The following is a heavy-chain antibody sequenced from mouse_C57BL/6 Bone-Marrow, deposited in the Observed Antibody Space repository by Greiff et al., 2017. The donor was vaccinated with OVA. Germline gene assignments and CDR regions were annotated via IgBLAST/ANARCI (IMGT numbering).Heavy chain of an antibody. J-gene: IGHJ2*01. CDR1: GFTFSSYA. D-gene: IGHD1-1*01. CDR2: ISDGGSYT. CDR3: ARDTHYYGSSRLYYFDY. Sequence: EVKLVESGGGLVKPGGSLKLSCAASGFTFSSYAMSWVRQTPEKRLEWVATISDGGSYTYYPDNVKGRFTISRDNAKNNLYLQMSHLKSEDTAMYYCARDTHYYGSSRLYYFDYWGQGTTLTVSS. V-gene: IGHV5-4*01.